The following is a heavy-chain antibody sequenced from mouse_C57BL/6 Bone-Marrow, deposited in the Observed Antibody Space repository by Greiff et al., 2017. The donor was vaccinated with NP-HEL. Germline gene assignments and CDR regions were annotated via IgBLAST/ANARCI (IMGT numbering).Heavy chain of an antibody. J-gene: IGHJ3*01. D-gene: IGHD1-1*01. CDR2: ISYDGSN. CDR3: ARDWGSSPWFAY. V-gene: IGHV3-6*01. CDR1: GYSITSGYY. Sequence: DVQLQESGPGLVKPSQSLSLTCSVTGYSITSGYYWNWIRQFPGNKLEWMGYISYDGSNNYNPSLKNRISITRDTSKNQFFLKLNSVTTEDTATYYCARDWGSSPWFAYWGQGTLVTVSA.